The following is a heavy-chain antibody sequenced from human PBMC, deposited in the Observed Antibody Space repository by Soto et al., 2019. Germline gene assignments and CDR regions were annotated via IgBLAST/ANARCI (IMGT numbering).Heavy chain of an antibody. Sequence: EVQLVESGGGLVQPGGSLRLSCAASGFTFRTSWMYWVRQPPGKGLVWVSRITDDGSTTTYADSVKGRFTISRDNAKNTLFMQMDRLRSEDMGVYYCARGTYGPDYWGQGSLGTVS. J-gene: IGHJ4*02. V-gene: IGHV3-74*03. D-gene: IGHD3-10*01. CDR2: ITDDGSTT. CDR1: GFTFRTSW. CDR3: ARGTYGPDY.